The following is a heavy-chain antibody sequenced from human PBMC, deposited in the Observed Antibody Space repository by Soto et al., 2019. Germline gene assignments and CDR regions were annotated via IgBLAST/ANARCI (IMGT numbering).Heavy chain of an antibody. CDR2: IWYDGSNK. CDR1: GFTFSSYG. D-gene: IGHD3-22*01. V-gene: IGHV3-33*08. Sequence: QVQLVESGGGLVKPGGSLRLSCAASGFTFSSYGMHWVRQAPGKGLEWVAVIWYDGSNKYYADSVKGRFTISRDNSKNTLYLQMNSLRAQDTAVYYCARDAPYYYDSSGYSQYYYYYGMDVWGQGPTVTVSS. CDR3: ARDAPYYYDSSGYSQYYYYYGMDV. J-gene: IGHJ6*02.